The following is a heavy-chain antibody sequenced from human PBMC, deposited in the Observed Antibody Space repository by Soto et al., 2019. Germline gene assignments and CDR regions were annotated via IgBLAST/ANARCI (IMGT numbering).Heavy chain of an antibody. J-gene: IGHJ4*02. CDR1: GFTFDDYA. Sequence: GGSLRLSCAASGFTFDDYAMHWVRQAPGKGLEWVSGISWNSGSIGYADSVKGRFTISRDNAKNSLYLQMNSLRAEDTALYYCARDSREYNAYDYNWGQGTLVTVSS. CDR3: ARDSREYNAYDYN. D-gene: IGHD5-12*01. V-gene: IGHV3-9*01. CDR2: ISWNSGSI.